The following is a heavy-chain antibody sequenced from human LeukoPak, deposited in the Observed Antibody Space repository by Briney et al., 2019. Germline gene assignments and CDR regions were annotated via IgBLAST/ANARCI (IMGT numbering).Heavy chain of an antibody. CDR1: GFTFSRYE. J-gene: IGHJ4*02. D-gene: IGHD3-10*01. CDR3: ARGLDNYGSGSSD. Sequence: VGSLSLSRAASGFTFSRYEMNWVRQAPGQGLEWVSYISSSGSTIYYADSVKGRFTISRDNAKNSLYLQMNSLRAEDTAVYYCARGLDNYGSGSSDWGQGTLVTVSS. V-gene: IGHV3-48*03. CDR2: ISSSGSTI.